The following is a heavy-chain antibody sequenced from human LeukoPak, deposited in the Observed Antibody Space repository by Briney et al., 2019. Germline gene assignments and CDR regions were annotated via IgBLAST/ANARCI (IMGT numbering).Heavy chain of an antibody. CDR2: IWSDGTNR. CDR1: GFTFSHYG. V-gene: IGHV3-33*06. J-gene: IGHJ4*02. CDR3: AKDAQRGFDYRNSLDK. Sequence: PGRSLRLSCATSGFTFSHYGMHWVRQAPGKGLEWVAVIWSDGTNRYYGDPVKGRFTISRDNFQRTVYLQMDSLRAEDTAVYYCAKDAQRGFDYRNSLDKWGQGTLVTVSS. D-gene: IGHD4-11*01.